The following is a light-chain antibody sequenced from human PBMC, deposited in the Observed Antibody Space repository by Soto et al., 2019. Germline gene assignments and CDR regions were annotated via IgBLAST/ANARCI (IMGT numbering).Light chain of an antibody. V-gene: IGLV2-14*01. CDR3: CSDASGSIDV. J-gene: IGLJ1*01. Sequence: QSALTQPASVSGSPGQSITISCTGTSSDVGAFNYVSWYLQYPGKAPKLMIYEVGNRPSGVSNRFSGSKAGNTAALTISGLQAEDEADYYCCSDASGSIDVFGTGTKVTVL. CDR2: EVG. CDR1: SSDVGAFNY.